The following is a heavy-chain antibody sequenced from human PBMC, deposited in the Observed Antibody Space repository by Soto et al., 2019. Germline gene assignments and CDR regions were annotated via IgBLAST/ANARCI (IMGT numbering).Heavy chain of an antibody. CDR2: ITAYNGNT. J-gene: IGHJ4*02. V-gene: IGHV1-18*01. CDR1: GYMFMNYG. Sequence: QVQLVQSGVEVKKPGASVKVSCKAAGYMFMNYGISWVRQAPGQGLEWLGWITAYNGNTNYAQKFQGRVTMTTATSSSTAYMELRSLKSDDTAVLYRARVKLGGLYFDYWGQGTLVTVSS. CDR3: ARVKLGGLYFDY. D-gene: IGHD3-3*01.